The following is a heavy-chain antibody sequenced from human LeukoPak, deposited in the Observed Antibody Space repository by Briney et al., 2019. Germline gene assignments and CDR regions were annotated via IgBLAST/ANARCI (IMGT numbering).Heavy chain of an antibody. D-gene: IGHD1-26*01. J-gene: IGHJ5*02. CDR2: IIPIFGTA. CDR3: ARAHEWGLTQNWFDP. Sequence: ASVKVSCKASGGTFSSYAISWVRQAPGQGLEWMGGIIPIFGTANYAQKFQGRVTITADESTSTAYMELSSLRSEDTAVYYCARAHEWGLTQNWFDPWGQGTLGNVSS. V-gene: IGHV1-69*13. CDR1: GGTFSSYA.